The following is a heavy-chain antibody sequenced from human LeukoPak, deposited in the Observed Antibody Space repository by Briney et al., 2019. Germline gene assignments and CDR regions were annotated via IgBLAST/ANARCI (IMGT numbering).Heavy chain of an antibody. J-gene: IGHJ4*02. CDR3: ARDWGLAAAGVLDY. D-gene: IGHD6-13*01. CDR1: GLFVSSDY. Sequence: GGSLRLSCAVSGLFVSSDYMTWVRQAPGKGLEWVAVISYDGSNKYYADSVKGRFTISRDNSKNTLYLQMNSLRAEDTAVYYCARDWGLAAAGVLDYWGQGTLVTVSS. CDR2: ISYDGSNK. V-gene: IGHV3-30*04.